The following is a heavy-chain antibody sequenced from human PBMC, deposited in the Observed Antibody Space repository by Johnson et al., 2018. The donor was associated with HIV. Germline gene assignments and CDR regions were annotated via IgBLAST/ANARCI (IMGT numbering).Heavy chain of an antibody. Sequence: QVQLVESGGGVVQPGRSLRLSCAASGFTFSNYGIHWVRQAPGKGLEWVASTWFDGSKKYDSDYVRGRFIISRDNSKNTLYLQMNSLRAEDTALYFCARVAVSTASGGVPLDIWGPGTMVTVSA. CDR2: TWFDGSKK. CDR3: ARVAVSTASGGVPLDI. CDR1: GFTFSNYG. J-gene: IGHJ3*02. V-gene: IGHV3-33*03. D-gene: IGHD3-10*01.